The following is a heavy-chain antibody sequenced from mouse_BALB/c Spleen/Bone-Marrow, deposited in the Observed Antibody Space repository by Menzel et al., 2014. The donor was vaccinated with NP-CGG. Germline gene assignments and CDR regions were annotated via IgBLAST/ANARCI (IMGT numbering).Heavy chain of an antibody. J-gene: IGHJ4*01. CDR3: SKWEYYGYNYAMDY. D-gene: IGHD1-2*01. CDR1: GFSLTNYG. CDR2: IWGDGST. Sequence: VQLVESGPGLVAPSQSLSLTCTVSGFSLTNYGVSWVRQPPGKGLEWLGVIWGDGSTNYHSALISRLSISKDTSKSQVFLKLNILQTDDTATYYCSKWEYYGYNYAMDYVCQGTPVTVSS. V-gene: IGHV2-3*01.